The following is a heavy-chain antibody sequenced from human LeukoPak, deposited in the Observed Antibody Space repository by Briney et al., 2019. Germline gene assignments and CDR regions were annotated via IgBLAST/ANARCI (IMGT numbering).Heavy chain of an antibody. CDR1: GFTFSDYY. V-gene: IGHV3-11*04. CDR2: ISRSGSTI. J-gene: IGHJ6*03. D-gene: IGHD3-3*01. CDR3: ARDGYYDFWSGYYSHYYYYMDV. Sequence: PGGSLRLSCAASGFTFSDYYMSWIRQAPGKGLEGVSYISRSGSTIYYADSVKGRFTISRDNAKNSLYLQMNSLRAEDTAVYYCARDGYYDFWSGYYSHYYYYMDVWGKGTTVTVSS.